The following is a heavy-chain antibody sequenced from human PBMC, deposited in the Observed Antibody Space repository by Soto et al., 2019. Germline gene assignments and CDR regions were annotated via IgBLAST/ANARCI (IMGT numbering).Heavy chain of an antibody. V-gene: IGHV6-1*01. D-gene: IGHD2-2*03. Sequence: SQTLSLTCAISGDSVSSNSAAWNWIRQSPSRGLEWLGRTYYRSKWYNDYAVSVKSRITINPDTSKNQFSLQLNSVTPEDTAVYYCARSPPSGYCSSTSCPASDYWGQGALVTSPQ. CDR2: TYYRSKWYN. J-gene: IGHJ4*02. CDR1: GDSVSSNSAA. CDR3: ARSPPSGYCSSTSCPASDY.